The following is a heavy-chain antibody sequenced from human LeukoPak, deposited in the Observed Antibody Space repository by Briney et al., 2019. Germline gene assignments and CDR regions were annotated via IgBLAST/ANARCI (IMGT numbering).Heavy chain of an antibody. Sequence: KPSETLSLTCTVSGGSISSSSYYWGWIRQPPGKGLEWIGSIYYSGSTYYNPSLKSRVTISVDPSKNQFSLKLSSVTAADTAVYYCARHSGYSYGYAYYYYYTDVWGKGTTVTVSS. CDR2: IYYSGST. CDR1: GGSISSSSYY. CDR3: ARHSGYSYGYAYYYYYTDV. V-gene: IGHV4-39*01. J-gene: IGHJ6*03. D-gene: IGHD5-18*01.